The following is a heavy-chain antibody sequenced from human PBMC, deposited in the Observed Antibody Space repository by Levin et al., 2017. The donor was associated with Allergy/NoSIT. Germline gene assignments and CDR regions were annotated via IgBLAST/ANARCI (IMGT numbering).Heavy chain of an antibody. CDR1: GFPFSSTG. V-gene: IGHV3-23*01. CDR2: ISRSGSRT. J-gene: IGHJ4*02. D-gene: IGHD1-26*01. CDR3: ASGYSSSYYSFVY. Sequence: LSLTCAVSGFPFSSTGMTWVRQAPGKGLEWVSSISRSGSRTYYADSVKGRFTISRDNSKNTLSLQMNSLRAEDTAVYHCASGYSSSYYSFVYWGQGTLVTVSS.